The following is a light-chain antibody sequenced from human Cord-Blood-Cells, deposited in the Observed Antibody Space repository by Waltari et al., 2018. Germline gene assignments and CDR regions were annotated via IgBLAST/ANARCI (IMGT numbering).Light chain of an antibody. V-gene: IGKV3-15*01. CDR3: QQYNNWPYT. J-gene: IGKJ2*01. CDR2: VAS. CDR1: QSVSSN. Sequence: EIVITQSPATLSVSPGERATHSCRASQSVSSNLAWYQQKPGQAPRLLIYVASTRATSIPARFSGMGSGTEFTLTISSLQSEDLAVYYCQQYNNWPYTFGQGTKLEIK.